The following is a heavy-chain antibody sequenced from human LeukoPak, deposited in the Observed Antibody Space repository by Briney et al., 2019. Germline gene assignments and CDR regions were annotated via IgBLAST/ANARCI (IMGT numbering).Heavy chain of an antibody. V-gene: IGHV4-59*01. D-gene: IGHD6-19*01. CDR2: IYYSGST. J-gene: IGHJ4*02. CDR3: AREGRGWYFDY. CDR1: GGSISSYY. Sequence: SDTLSLTCTVSGGSISSYYWSWIRQPPGKGLEWIGYIYYSGSTNYNPSLKSRVTISVDTSKNQSSLKLSSVTAADTAVYYCAREGRGWYFDYWGQGTLVTVSS.